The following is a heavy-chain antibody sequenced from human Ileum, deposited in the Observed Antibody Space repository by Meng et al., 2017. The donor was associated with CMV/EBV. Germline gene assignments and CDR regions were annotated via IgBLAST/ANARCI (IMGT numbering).Heavy chain of an antibody. D-gene: IGHD2-2*01. CDR3: AKDPFIVVVPATKSDY. CDR2: ISGSGGCT. Sequence: GESLKISCATSGFTFSSYAMSWVRQAPGKGLEWVSAISGSGGCTYYADSVKGRFTISRDNSKNTLYLQMNSLRAEDTAVYYCAKDPFIVVVPATKSDYWGQGTLVTVSS. V-gene: IGHV3-23*01. J-gene: IGHJ4*02. CDR1: GFTFSSYA.